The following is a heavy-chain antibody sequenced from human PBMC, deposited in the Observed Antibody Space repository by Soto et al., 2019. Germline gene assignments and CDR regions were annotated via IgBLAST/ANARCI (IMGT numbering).Heavy chain of an antibody. V-gene: IGHV4-39*01. J-gene: IGHJ4*02. D-gene: IGHD1-1*01. Sequence: PSETLSLTCTVSGGSISSSSYYWGWIRQPPGKGLEWIGSIYYSGSTYYNPSLKSRVTISVDTSKNQFSLKLSSVTAADTAVYYCARPGEAMNRDSHLPVQWGQGTLVTVAS. CDR2: IYYSGST. CDR3: ARPGEAMNRDSHLPVQ. CDR1: GGSISSSSYY.